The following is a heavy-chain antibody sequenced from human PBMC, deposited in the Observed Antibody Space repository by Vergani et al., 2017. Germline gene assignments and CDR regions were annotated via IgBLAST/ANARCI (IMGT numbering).Heavy chain of an antibody. CDR1: GFTFSSYW. V-gene: IGHV3-7*01. CDR3: ARVIREYDCWSGYQLWDYYYYMDV. CDR2: IKQDGREK. J-gene: IGHJ6*03. D-gene: IGHD3-3*01. Sequence: EVQLVESGGGLVQPGGSLRLSCAASGFTFSSYWMSWVRQAPGKGLEWVANIKQDGREKYYVDSVKGRFTISRDNAKNALYLQMNSLRAEDTAVYYCARVIREYDCWSGYQLWDYYYYMDVWGKGTTVTVSS.